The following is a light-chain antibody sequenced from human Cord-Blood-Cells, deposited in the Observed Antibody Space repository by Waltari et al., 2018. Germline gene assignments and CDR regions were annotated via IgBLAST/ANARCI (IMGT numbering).Light chain of an antibody. Sequence: QSVLTQPPSVSGAPGQRVTLSCTGSSSHIGAGYDVHWSQQLPGTAPKLLIYGNSNRPSGVPDRFSGSKSGTSASLAITGLQAEDEADYYCQSYDSSLSGPNWVFGGGTKLTVL. V-gene: IGLV1-40*01. CDR3: QSYDSSLSGPNWV. CDR1: SSHIGAGYD. J-gene: IGLJ3*02. CDR2: GNS.